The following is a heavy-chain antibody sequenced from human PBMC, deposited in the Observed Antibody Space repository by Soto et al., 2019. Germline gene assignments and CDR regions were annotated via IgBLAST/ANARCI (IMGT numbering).Heavy chain of an antibody. Sequence: GESLKISCKGSGYSFTSYWIGWVRQMPGKGLEWMGIIYPGDSDTRYSPSFQGQVTTSADKSISTAYLQWSSLKASDTAMYYCASPLRYDFWSAYVFHYWCQGTLVTVSS. CDR1: GYSFTSYW. V-gene: IGHV5-51*01. CDR3: ASPLRYDFWSAYVFHY. D-gene: IGHD3-3*01. J-gene: IGHJ4*02. CDR2: IYPGDSDT.